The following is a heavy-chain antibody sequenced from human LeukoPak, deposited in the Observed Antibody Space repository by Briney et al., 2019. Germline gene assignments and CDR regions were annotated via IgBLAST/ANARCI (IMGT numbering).Heavy chain of an antibody. J-gene: IGHJ4*02. CDR1: GGSISSSRYY. D-gene: IGHD2-15*01. V-gene: IGHV4-39*01. Sequence: SETLSLTCTVSGGSISSSRYYWGWIRQPPGKGLEWIGSIYYSGSTYYNPSLKSRVTISVDTSKNQFSLKLSSVTAADTAVYYCARDHDSHFDYWGQGTLVTVSS. CDR3: ARDHDSHFDY. CDR2: IYYSGST.